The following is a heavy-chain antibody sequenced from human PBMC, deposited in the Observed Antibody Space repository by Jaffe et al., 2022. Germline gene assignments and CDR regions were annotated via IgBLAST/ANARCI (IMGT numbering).Heavy chain of an antibody. V-gene: IGHV3-7*05. CDR1: GFTFSSYW. D-gene: IGHD3-10*01. CDR3: ARVASGLLYYYGSGSYDY. J-gene: IGHJ4*02. CDR2: IKQDGSEK. Sequence: EVQLVESGGGLVQPGGSLRLSCAASGFTFSSYWMSWVRQAPGKGLEWVANIKQDGSEKYYVDSVKGRFTISRDNAKNSLYLQMNSLRAEDTAVYYCARVASGLLYYYGSGSYDYWGQGTLVTVSS.